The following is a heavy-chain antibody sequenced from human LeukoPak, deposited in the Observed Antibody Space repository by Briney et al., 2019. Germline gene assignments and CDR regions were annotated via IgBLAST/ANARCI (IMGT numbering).Heavy chain of an antibody. J-gene: IGHJ4*02. CDR1: GYSFTSYD. V-gene: IGHV1-8*01. CDR3: ARGPPNWGYDY. CDR2: MSPNSGDT. D-gene: IGHD7-27*01. Sequence: ASVKVSCKASGYSFTSYDFNWVRQATGQRPEWMGWMSPNSGDTGYAQKFQDRVTMTRNTSISSAYMELSSLRSDDTAVYYCARGPPNWGYDYWGPGTLVTVSS.